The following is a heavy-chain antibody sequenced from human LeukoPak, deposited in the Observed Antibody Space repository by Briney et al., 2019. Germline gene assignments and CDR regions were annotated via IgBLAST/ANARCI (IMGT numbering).Heavy chain of an antibody. V-gene: IGHV4-59*08. Sequence: SETLSLTCTVSVGSISIYYWSWIRQPPGKGLEWIGYIYYSGSTNYNPPLKSPVTISVNTSKDHFSPTLNSVTTADTAVFYWSEQAVAGSYNWFDPWGQGTLVTVSS. D-gene: IGHD6-19*01. CDR2: IYYSGST. CDR1: VGSISIYY. CDR3: SEQAVAGSYNWFDP. J-gene: IGHJ5*02.